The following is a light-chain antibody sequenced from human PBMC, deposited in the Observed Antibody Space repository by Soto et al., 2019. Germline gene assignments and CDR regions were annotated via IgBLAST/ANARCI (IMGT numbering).Light chain of an antibody. J-gene: IGKJ4*01. CDR3: QQRLKWPLT. Sequence: EIVLTQSPATLSLSPGERATFSCRASQSISSLLAWYQQKPGQAPRLLILDASNRATGIPARFSGNGSGTDFTLTISSLEPEDFAFYYCQQRLKWPLTFGGGTKVEIK. V-gene: IGKV3-11*01. CDR2: DAS. CDR1: QSISSL.